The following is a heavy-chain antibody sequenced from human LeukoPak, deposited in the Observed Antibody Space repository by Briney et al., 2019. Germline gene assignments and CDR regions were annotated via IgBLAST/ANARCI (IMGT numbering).Heavy chain of an antibody. CDR3: ARDLVAAGFDY. CDR2: IGTAGDT. Sequence: GGSLRLSCAASGFTFSSYDMHWVRQATGKGLEWVSAIGTAGDTYYPGSVKGRFTISRENAKNSLYLQMNSLRAGDTAVYYCARDLVAAGFDYWGQGTLVTVSS. CDR1: GFTFSSYD. D-gene: IGHD6-13*01. V-gene: IGHV3-13*01. J-gene: IGHJ4*02.